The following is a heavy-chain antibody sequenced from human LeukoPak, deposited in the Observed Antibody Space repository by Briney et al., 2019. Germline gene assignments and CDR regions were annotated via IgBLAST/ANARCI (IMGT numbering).Heavy chain of an antibody. J-gene: IGHJ4*02. CDR2: ISSSSSYI. V-gene: IGHV3-21*01. Sequence: GGSLRLSCATSGFTFSSYSMNWVRQAPGKGLEWVSSISSSSSYIYYADSVKGRFTISRDNAKNSLYLQMNSLRAEDMAVYYCAREASGVYYDSSGYPDYWGQGTLVTVSS. CDR1: GFTFSSYS. D-gene: IGHD3-22*01. CDR3: AREASGVYYDSSGYPDY.